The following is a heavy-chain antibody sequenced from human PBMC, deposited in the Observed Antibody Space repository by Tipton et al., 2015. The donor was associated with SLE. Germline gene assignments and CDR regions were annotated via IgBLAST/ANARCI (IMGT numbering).Heavy chain of an antibody. CDR1: GGSISSYY. D-gene: IGHD4-23*01. CDR3: ARGIRWPYYFDY. Sequence: TLSLTCTVSGGSISSYYWSWIRQPPGKGLEWIGEINHSGSTNYNPSLKSRITISVDTSKNQFSLKLTSVPAADTAVYYCARGIRWPYYFDYWGQGTLVPVSS. CDR2: INHSGST. V-gene: IGHV4-34*01. J-gene: IGHJ4*02.